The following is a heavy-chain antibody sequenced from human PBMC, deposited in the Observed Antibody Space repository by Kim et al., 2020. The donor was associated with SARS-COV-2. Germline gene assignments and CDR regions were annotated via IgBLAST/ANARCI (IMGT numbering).Heavy chain of an antibody. CDR1: GYSFTSYW. CDR2: IYPGDSDT. J-gene: IGHJ3*02. Sequence: GESLKISCKGSGYSFTSYWIGWVRQMPGKGLEWMGIIYPGDSDTRYSPSFQGQVTISADKSISTAYLQWSSLKASDTAMYYCARPPNSGRLGGAFDIWGQGTMVTVSS. CDR3: ARPPNSGRLGGAFDI. D-gene: IGHD1-26*01. V-gene: IGHV5-51*01.